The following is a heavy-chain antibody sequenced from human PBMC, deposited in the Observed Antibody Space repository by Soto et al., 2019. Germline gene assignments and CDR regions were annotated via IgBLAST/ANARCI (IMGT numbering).Heavy chain of an antibody. J-gene: IGHJ4*02. CDR1: GFSFSSYW. Sequence: EVQLVESGGGLVQPGGSLRLSCAASGFSFSSYWIHWGRQAPGKGLVWVSRIISYGSSTSYADSVKGRFTISRDNAKNTLYLQMNSLRAADTAVYYCVRTRLVAAAATRDDDCGQGTLVTVSS. CDR3: VRTRLVAAAATRDDD. V-gene: IGHV3-74*01. D-gene: IGHD2-15*01. CDR2: IISYGSST.